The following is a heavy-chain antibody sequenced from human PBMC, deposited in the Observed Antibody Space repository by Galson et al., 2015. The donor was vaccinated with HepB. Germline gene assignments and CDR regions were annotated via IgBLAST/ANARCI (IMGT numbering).Heavy chain of an antibody. Sequence: SETLSLTCSVSHGSINNYYWSWIRQSPGHRLEWIGYIYYNGDTTYNPSLGYRVGMSVDTSINQVSLWLTSVTAADTAVYYCARHPGRGSVGYAFDLWGQGTLVTVSS. D-gene: IGHD5-12*01. CDR1: HGSINNYY. J-gene: IGHJ4*02. CDR2: IYYNGDT. CDR3: ARHPGRGSVGYAFDL. V-gene: IGHV4-59*08.